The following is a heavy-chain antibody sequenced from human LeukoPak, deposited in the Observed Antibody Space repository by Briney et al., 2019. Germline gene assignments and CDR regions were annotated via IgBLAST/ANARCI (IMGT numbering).Heavy chain of an antibody. J-gene: IGHJ6*03. CDR3: ARDDGRITMIVAFSSMDV. Sequence: PGGSLRLSCAASGFTFSSYAMHWVRRAPGKGLEWVAVISYDGSNKYYADSVKGRFTISRDNSKNTLYLQMNSLRAEDTAVYYCARDDGRITMIVAFSSMDVWGKGTTVTVSS. CDR1: GFTFSSYA. CDR2: ISYDGSNK. V-gene: IGHV3-30-3*01. D-gene: IGHD3-22*01.